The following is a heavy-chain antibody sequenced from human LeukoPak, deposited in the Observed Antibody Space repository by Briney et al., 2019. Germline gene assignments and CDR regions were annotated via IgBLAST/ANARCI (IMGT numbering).Heavy chain of an antibody. CDR2: INPNSGGT. J-gene: IGHJ5*02. Sequence: ASVKVSCKASGYTFTCYYMHWVRQAPGQGLEWMGWINPNSGGTNYAQKFQGRVTMTRDTSISTAYMELSRLKSDDTAVYYCARAHHLTVFGVENWFDPWGQGTLVTVSS. CDR1: GYTFTCYY. CDR3: ARAHHLTVFGVENWFDP. D-gene: IGHD3-3*01. V-gene: IGHV1-2*02.